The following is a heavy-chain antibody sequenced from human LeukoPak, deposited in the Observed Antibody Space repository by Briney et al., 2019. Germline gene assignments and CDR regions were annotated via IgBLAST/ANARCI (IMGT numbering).Heavy chain of an antibody. CDR3: ARDPTTGSPSFDY. D-gene: IGHD4-17*01. V-gene: IGHV1-18*01. J-gene: IGHJ4*02. Sequence: ASMKVSCKASGYSFTNYDISWVRQAPGQGLEWMGWISPNNGDTEYAQKLQGRLTMTTDTSTNTAYMELRSLRSDDTAVYYCARDPTTGSPSFDYWGQGTLVTVSS. CDR1: GYSFTNYD. CDR2: ISPNNGDT.